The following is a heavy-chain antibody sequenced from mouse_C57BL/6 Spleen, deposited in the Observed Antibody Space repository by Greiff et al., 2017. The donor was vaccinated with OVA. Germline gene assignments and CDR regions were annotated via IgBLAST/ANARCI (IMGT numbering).Heavy chain of an antibody. J-gene: IGHJ3*01. V-gene: IGHV5-4*01. CDR2: ISDGGSYT. Sequence: EVQRVESGGGLVKPGGSLKLSCAASGFTFSSYAMSWVRQTPEKRLEWVATISDGGSYTYYPDNVKGRFTISRDNAKNNLYLQMSHLKSEDTAMYYCARDPYYGSSWFAYWGQGTLVTVSA. D-gene: IGHD1-1*01. CDR3: ARDPYYGSSWFAY. CDR1: GFTFSSYA.